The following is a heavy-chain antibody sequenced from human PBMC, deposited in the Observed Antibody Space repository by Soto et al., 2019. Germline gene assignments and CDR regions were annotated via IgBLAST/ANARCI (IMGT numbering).Heavy chain of an antibody. Sequence: SETLSLTCAVYGGSFSGYYWSWIRQPPGKGLEWIGEINHSGSTNYNPSLKSRVTISVDPSKNQFSLKLSSVTAADTAVYYCARSRGQVAGPKYYYYYGMDVWGQGTTVTVSS. CDR1: GGSFSGYY. D-gene: IGHD6-19*01. CDR2: INHSGST. V-gene: IGHV4-34*01. J-gene: IGHJ6*02. CDR3: ARSRGQVAGPKYYYYYGMDV.